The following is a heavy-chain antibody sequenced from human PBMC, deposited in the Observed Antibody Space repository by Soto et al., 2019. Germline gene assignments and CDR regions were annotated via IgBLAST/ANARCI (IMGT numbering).Heavy chain of an antibody. Sequence: PGGSLRLSCAGSGFTFSSCGMHWVRQAPGKGLEWVAVIWYDGSNKYYADSVKGRFTISRDNSKNTLYLQMNSLRAEDTAVYYCARENYGDYYFDYWGQGTLVTVSS. J-gene: IGHJ4*02. CDR2: IWYDGSNK. CDR3: ARENYGDYYFDY. D-gene: IGHD4-17*01. V-gene: IGHV3-33*01. CDR1: GFTFSSCG.